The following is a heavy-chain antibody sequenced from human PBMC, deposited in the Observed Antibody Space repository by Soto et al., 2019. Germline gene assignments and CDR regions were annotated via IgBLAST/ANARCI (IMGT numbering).Heavy chain of an antibody. Sequence: QVQLQESGPGLVKPSQTLSLTCTVSGGSISSGDYYWSWIRQPPGKGLEWIGYIYYSGSTYYNPSLKSRVTISVDTSKNQFSLKLSSVTAADTAVYYCARDQDDYSNHGGYYYYGMDVWGQGTTVTVSS. CDR1: GGSISSGDYY. CDR2: IYYSGST. D-gene: IGHD4-4*01. J-gene: IGHJ6*02. CDR3: ARDQDDYSNHGGYYYYGMDV. V-gene: IGHV4-30-4*01.